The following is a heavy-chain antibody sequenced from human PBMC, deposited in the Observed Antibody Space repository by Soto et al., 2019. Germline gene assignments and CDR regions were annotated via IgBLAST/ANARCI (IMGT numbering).Heavy chain of an antibody. J-gene: IGHJ4*02. D-gene: IGHD6-19*01. Sequence: GGARRRSCAAAGFTVVSNYMTWVRQAPGKGLEYVSAISSNGGSTYYANSVKGRFTISRDNSKNTLYLQMGSLRAEDMAVYYCARGFGWLDYWGQGT. CDR3: ARGFGWLDY. V-gene: IGHV3-64*01. CDR1: GFTVVSNY. CDR2: ISSNGGST.